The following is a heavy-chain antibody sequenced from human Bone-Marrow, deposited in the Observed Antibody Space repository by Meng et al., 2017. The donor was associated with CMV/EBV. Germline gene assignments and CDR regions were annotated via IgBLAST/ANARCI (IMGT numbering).Heavy chain of an antibody. Sequence: SLKISCAASGFTVSSNYMSWVRQAPGKGLEWVSGISWNSGSIGYADSVKGRFTISRDNAKTSMYLQMNSLRAEATALYYCAKDISNWSDVNAFDIWGQGTMVAVSS. CDR2: ISWNSGSI. D-gene: IGHD1-1*01. V-gene: IGHV3-9*01. CDR1: GFTVSSNY. J-gene: IGHJ3*02. CDR3: AKDISNWSDVNAFDI.